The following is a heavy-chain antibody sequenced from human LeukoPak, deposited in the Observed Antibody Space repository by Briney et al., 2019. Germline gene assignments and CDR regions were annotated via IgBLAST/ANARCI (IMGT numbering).Heavy chain of an antibody. CDR3: ATDTTSNWFDP. Sequence: ASVKVSCKVSGYTFTDYYMHWVPQAPGKGLEWMGLVDPEDGETIYAEKFQGRVTITADTSTDTAYMELSSLRSEDTAVYYCATDTTSNWFDPWGQGTLVTVCS. CDR1: GYTFTDYY. J-gene: IGHJ5*02. D-gene: IGHD1-1*01. V-gene: IGHV1-69-2*01. CDR2: VDPEDGET.